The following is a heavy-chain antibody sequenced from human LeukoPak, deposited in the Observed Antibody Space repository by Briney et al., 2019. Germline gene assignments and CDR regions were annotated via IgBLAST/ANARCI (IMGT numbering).Heavy chain of an antibody. D-gene: IGHD2-2*01. CDR1: GGSFSAYY. Sequence: SETLSLTCGVYGGSFSAYYWSWARQPPGKGLEWMGEIDHSGSANYNSSLKPRVTLSVDTSKKTFSLRLTSVTAADTAVYFCARVRTSSLLGYFYMDAWGKGATVAVSS. CDR2: IDHSGSA. CDR3: ARVRTSSLLGYFYMDA. J-gene: IGHJ6*03. V-gene: IGHV4-34*01.